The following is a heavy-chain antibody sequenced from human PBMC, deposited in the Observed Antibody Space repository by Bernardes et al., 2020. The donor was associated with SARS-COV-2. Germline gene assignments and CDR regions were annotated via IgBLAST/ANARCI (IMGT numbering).Heavy chain of an antibody. D-gene: IGHD3-16*01. V-gene: IGHV1-2*02. Sequence: ASVKVSCKASGYTFTSYGISWVRQAPGQGLEWMGWINPNSGATYSAQKFQGRVTMTTDTSISTAYMELSSLTYDDTAIYYCATGGGDGGYWGQGTLVTVSS. CDR3: ATGGGDGGY. CDR1: GYTFTSYG. CDR2: INPNSGAT. J-gene: IGHJ4*02.